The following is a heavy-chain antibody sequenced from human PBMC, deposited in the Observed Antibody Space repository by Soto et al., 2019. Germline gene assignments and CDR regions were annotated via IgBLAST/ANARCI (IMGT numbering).Heavy chain of an antibody. J-gene: IGHJ6*03. CDR2: INHSGST. D-gene: IGHD3-10*01. V-gene: IGHV4-34*01. CDR1: GGSFSGYY. CDR3: ARGGGYYGSGSYYKLHEYYYYMDV. Sequence: SETLSLTCAVYGGSFSGYYWSWIRQPPGKGLEWIGEINHSGSTNYNPSLKSRVTISVDTSKNQFSLKLSSVTAADTAVYYCARGGGYYGSGSYYKLHEYYYYMDVWGKGTTVTVSS.